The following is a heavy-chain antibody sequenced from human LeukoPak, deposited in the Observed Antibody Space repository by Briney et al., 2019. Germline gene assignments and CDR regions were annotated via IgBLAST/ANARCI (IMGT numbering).Heavy chain of an antibody. Sequence: ASVKVSCKVSGYTLTELSMHWVRQAPGKGLEWMGGFDPEDGETIYAQKFQGRVTMTEDTSTDTAYMELSSLRSEDTAVYYCATDLIHLRHPYYYDSDLPDYWGQGTLVTVSS. J-gene: IGHJ4*02. CDR3: ATDLIHLRHPYYYDSDLPDY. V-gene: IGHV1-24*01. CDR2: FDPEDGET. D-gene: IGHD3-22*01. CDR1: GYTLTELS.